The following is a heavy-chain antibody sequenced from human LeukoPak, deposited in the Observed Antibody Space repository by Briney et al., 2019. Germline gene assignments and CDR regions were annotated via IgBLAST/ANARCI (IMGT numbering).Heavy chain of an antibody. CDR1: GFTFSSYA. CDR2: ISNNGGST. V-gene: IGHV3-64*01. Sequence: GGSLRLSCAASGFTFSSYAMHWVRQAPGKGLEYVSAISNNGGSTYYANSVKGRFTISRDNSKNTLYLQMGSLRAEDMAVYYCARGIVVVPAAMGYYFDYWGQGTLVTVSS. D-gene: IGHD2-2*01. J-gene: IGHJ4*02. CDR3: ARGIVVVPAAMGYYFDY.